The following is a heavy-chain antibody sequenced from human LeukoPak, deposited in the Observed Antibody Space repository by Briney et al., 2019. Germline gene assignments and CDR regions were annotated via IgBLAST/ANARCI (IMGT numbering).Heavy chain of an antibody. V-gene: IGHV3-48*03. CDR1: GFTFSSYE. CDR3: ARVGCFSSTSCYRGSDY. Sequence: GGSLRLSCAASGFTFSSYEMNWVRQAPGKGLEWVSYISRSGSNIYYADSVKGRFTISRGNAKNSLYLQMNSLRAEDTAVYYCARVGCFSSTSCYRGSDYWGQGTLVTVSS. CDR2: ISRSGSNI. J-gene: IGHJ4*02. D-gene: IGHD2-2*01.